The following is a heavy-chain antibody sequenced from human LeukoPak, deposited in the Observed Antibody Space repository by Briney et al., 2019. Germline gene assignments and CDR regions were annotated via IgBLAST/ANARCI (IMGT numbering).Heavy chain of an antibody. Sequence: SETLSLTCTVSGGSINSYYWSWIRQPPGKGLEWIGYIYYSGSTNYNPSLKSRVTISVDTSKNQFSLKLSSVTAADTAMYYCARSAGYYDFWSGYLHWGQGTLVTVSS. D-gene: IGHD3-3*01. CDR1: GGSINSYY. V-gene: IGHV4-59*01. CDR3: ARSAGYYDFWSGYLH. J-gene: IGHJ4*02. CDR2: IYYSGST.